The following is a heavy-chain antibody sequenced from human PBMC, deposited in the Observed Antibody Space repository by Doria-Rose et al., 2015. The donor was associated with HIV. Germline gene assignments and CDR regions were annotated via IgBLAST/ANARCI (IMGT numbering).Heavy chain of an antibody. V-gene: IGHV3-20*03. J-gene: IGHJ5*02. CDR3: AREVRSTIDARGNWFDP. D-gene: IGHD6-6*01. Sequence: INWNGVSTGYADSVKGRLTISRDNAKNSLYLQMNNLRAEDTALYYCAREVRSTIDARGNWFDPWGQGTLVTVSA. CDR2: INWNGVST.